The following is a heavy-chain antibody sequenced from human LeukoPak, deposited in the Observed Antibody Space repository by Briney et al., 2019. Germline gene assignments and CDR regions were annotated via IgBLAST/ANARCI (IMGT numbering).Heavy chain of an antibody. CDR3: ARFGNANWNGGVRGDAFDI. Sequence: PGASLQISCEGSGSIFTSYWIGWGRRLPGKGLEGMGIIYPGDSDNRYSPSFQGQVTISADKPISTAYLQWSSLKASDTAMYYCARFGNANWNGGVRGDAFDIWGQGTMVTVSS. V-gene: IGHV5-51*01. CDR2: IYPGDSDN. CDR1: GSIFTSYW. J-gene: IGHJ3*02. D-gene: IGHD1-1*01.